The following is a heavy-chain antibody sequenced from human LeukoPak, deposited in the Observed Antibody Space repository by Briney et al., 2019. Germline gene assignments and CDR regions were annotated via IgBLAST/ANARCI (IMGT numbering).Heavy chain of an antibody. D-gene: IGHD3-22*01. CDR2: ISAYNGNT. V-gene: IGHV1-18*01. CDR1: GYTFTSYG. Sequence: GASVKVSCKAFGYTFTSYGITWVRQAPGQGLEWMGWISAYNGNTNYAQKLQGRATMTTDTSTSTAYMELRSLRSDDTAVYYCARAPPNYDSSGYSHYYYYMDVWGKGTTVTVSS. J-gene: IGHJ6*03. CDR3: ARAPPNYDSSGYSHYYYYMDV.